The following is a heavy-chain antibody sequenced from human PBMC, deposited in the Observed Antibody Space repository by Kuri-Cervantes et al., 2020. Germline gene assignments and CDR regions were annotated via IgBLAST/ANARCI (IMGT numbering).Heavy chain of an antibody. D-gene: IGHD3-10*01. CDR1: GFTFSSYA. V-gene: IGHV4-34*01. Sequence: ESLKISCAASGFTFSSYAMSWVRQAPGKGLEWIGEINHSGSTNYNPSLKSRVTISVDTSKNQLSLKLNSVIAADTAVYYCAREGGMVRGVRPYYFYMDVWGKGTTVTVSS. CDR3: AREGGMVRGVRPYYFYMDV. J-gene: IGHJ6*03. CDR2: INHSGST.